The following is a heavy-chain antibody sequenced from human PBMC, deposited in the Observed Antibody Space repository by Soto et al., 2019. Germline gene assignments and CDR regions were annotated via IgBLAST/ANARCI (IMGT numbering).Heavy chain of an antibody. V-gene: IGHV3-30*03. Sequence: QVQLVESGGGVVQPGRSLRLSCAASGFTFSSYGMHWVRQAPGKGLEWGALISYDGSDKYYADSVKGRFTISRDNSKNTLYLQMNSLRVEDTAVYYCGAGQYFSDYWGQGTLVTVSS. CDR1: GFTFSSYG. J-gene: IGHJ4*02. D-gene: IGHD6-13*01. CDR3: GAGQYFSDY. CDR2: ISYDGSDK.